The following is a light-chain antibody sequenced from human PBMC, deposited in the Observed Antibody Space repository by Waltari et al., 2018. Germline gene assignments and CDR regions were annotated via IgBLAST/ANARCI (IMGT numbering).Light chain of an antibody. V-gene: IGKV3-15*01. CDR1: QTITNN. J-gene: IGKJ5*01. CDR2: GAS. CDR3: QQYNNWLSVT. Sequence: EIVVTQSPATLSVSPGERATLSCRTSQTITNNLAWYQQKPGQTPRLLIYGASTRAIGIPARFSGSGSGTEFTLTISSLQSEVFAVYYCQQYNNWLSVTFGQGTRLEI.